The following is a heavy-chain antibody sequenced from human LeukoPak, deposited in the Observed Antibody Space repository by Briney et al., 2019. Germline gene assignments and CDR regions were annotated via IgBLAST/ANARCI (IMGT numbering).Heavy chain of an antibody. CDR2: IYTSGST. CDR3: ARRVGGSGSYYKRTSYYYMDV. J-gene: IGHJ6*03. CDR1: GGSISSYY. V-gene: IGHV4-4*09. Sequence: SETLSLTCTVSGGSISSYYWSWIRQPPGKGLEWIGYIYTSGSTNYNPSLKSRVTISVDTSKNQFSLKLSSVTAADTAVYYCARRVGGSGSYYKRTSYYYMDVWGKGTTVTVSS. D-gene: IGHD3-10*01.